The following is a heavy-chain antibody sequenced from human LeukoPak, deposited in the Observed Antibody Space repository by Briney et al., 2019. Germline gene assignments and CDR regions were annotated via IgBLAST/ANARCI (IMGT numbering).Heavy chain of an antibody. CDR1: GFTFSSYG. CDR3: MALGTMVQN. D-gene: IGHD3-10*01. Sequence: GGTLRLSCAASGFTFSSYGMSWVRQAPGKGLEWVSAISGSGGSTYYADSVKGRFTISRDNSKNTLYLQMNSLRAEGTAVYYCMALGTMVQNWGQGTLVTVSS. J-gene: IGHJ4*02. V-gene: IGHV3-23*01. CDR2: ISGSGGST.